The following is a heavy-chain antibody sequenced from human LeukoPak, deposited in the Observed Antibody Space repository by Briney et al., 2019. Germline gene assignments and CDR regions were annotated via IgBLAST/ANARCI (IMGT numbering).Heavy chain of an antibody. D-gene: IGHD6-13*01. CDR3: ARDSSWYGSDY. J-gene: IGHJ4*02. CDR1: GASISSNW. Sequence: PSQTLSLTCAVSGASISSNWWNWVRQPPGKGLEWIGEIHHSGSANYNPSLKSRVTISLDTSENHFSLRLSSVTAADTAVYYCARDSSWYGSDYWGQGTLVTVSS. V-gene: IGHV4-4*02. CDR2: IHHSGSA.